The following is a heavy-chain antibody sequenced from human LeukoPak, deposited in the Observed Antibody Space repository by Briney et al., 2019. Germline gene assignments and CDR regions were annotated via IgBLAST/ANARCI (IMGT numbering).Heavy chain of an antibody. D-gene: IGHD1-26*01. V-gene: IGHV5-51*01. CDR3: ASATGSYSYFDY. J-gene: IGHJ4*02. CDR2: IYPDDSDT. Sequence: GESLKLSCKASGYSFTTHWIGWVRQMPGKGLEWMGIIYPDDSDTKYSPSFQGQVTISADRSISTAFLQWSSLKASDTAMYYCASATGSYSYFDYWGQGTLVTVSS. CDR1: GYSFTTHW.